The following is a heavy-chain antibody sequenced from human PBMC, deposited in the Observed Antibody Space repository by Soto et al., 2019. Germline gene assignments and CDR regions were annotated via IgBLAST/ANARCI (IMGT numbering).Heavy chain of an antibody. CDR2: INHSGST. CDR1: GGSFSGYY. Sequence: SETLSLTCAVYGGSFSGYYWSWIRQPPGKGLEWIGEINHSGSTNYNPSLKSRVTISVDTSKNQFSLKLSSVTAADTAVYYCATDSYYYYYYGMDVWGQGTKVTVSS. J-gene: IGHJ6*02. CDR3: ATDSYYYYYYGMDV. V-gene: IGHV4-34*01.